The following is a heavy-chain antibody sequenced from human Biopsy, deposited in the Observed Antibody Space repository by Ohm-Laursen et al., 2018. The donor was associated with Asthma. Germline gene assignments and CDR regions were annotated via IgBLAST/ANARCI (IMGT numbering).Heavy chain of an antibody. J-gene: IGHJ4*02. D-gene: IGHD2-2*01. CDR1: GGTFNTYV. V-gene: IGHV1-69*13. CDR3: ARKSGSCISRTCYSLDF. Sequence: SVKVSCKSLGGTFNTYVIGWVRQVPGQGLEWMGGINSVFGTTTYPQKFQDRVTITADDSTSTVYMELSSLRSEDTAVYYCARKSGSCISRTCYSLDFWGQGTLVTVSS. CDR2: INSVFGTT.